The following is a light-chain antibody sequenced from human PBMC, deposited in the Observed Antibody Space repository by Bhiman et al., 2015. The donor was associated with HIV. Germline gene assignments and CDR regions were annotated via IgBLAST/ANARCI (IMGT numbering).Light chain of an antibody. V-gene: IGLV3-1*01. J-gene: IGLJ1*01. CDR2: QDK. CDR3: QAWDSSTGV. CDR1: KLGDKY. Sequence: SYELTQPPSVSVSPGQTASITCSGDKLGDKYACWYQQKPGQSPVLVIYQDKKRPSGIPERISGSNSGDTATLTISGAQAMDEADYYCQAWDSSTGVFGPGTRVTVL.